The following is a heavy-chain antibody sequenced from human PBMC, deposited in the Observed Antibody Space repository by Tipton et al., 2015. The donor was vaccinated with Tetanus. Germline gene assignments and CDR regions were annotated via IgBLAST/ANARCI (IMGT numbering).Heavy chain of an antibody. D-gene: IGHD2-15*01. CDR1: GGSISDTNW. Sequence: SLRLSCTVSGGSISDTNWWTWVRQPPGKGLEWIGEIYHSGSINYNPSLKSRVTISVDKSKNQFSLRLTSVTAADTAVYYCARGDCSGGSCAIDYWGQGTLVTVSS. CDR2: IYHSGSI. V-gene: IGHV4-4*02. J-gene: IGHJ4*02. CDR3: ARGDCSGGSCAIDY.